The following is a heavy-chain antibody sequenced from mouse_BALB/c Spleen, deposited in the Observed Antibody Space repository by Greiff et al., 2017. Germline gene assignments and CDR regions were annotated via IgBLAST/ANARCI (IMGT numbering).Heavy chain of an antibody. D-gene: IGHD2-4*01. CDR2: ISYSGST. V-gene: IGHV3-2*02. CDR1: GYSITSDYA. CDR3: ASLYDYDYFDY. J-gene: IGHJ2*01. Sequence: DVQLQESGPGLVKPSQSLSLTCTVTGYSITSDYAWNWIRQFPGNKLEWMGYISYSGSTSYNPSLKSRISITRDTSKNQFFLQLNSVTTEDTATYYCASLYDYDYFDYWGQGTTLTVSS.